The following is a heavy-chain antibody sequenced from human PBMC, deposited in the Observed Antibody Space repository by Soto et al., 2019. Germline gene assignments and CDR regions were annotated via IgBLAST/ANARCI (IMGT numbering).Heavy chain of an antibody. J-gene: IGHJ5*02. D-gene: IGHD1-26*01. CDR3: TRDQGGSYDSWFDP. Sequence: EVQVVESGGGLVQPGGSRRLSCGFTFSMYSMNWVRQAPGKGLGGVASISSGGSYIKYADSVKGRFTISRDNAKNSVSLQMNSLRVDDTAVYFCTRDQGGSYDSWFDPWGQGTLVTVSS. V-gene: IGHV3-21*01. CDR2: ISSGGSYI. CDR1: FTFSMYS.